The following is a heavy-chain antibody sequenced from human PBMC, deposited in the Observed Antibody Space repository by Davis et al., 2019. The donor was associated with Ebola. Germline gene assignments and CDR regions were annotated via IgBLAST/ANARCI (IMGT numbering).Heavy chain of an antibody. Sequence: GESLKISCTDSVITFSSYAMTWVRQAPGKGLEWVSSISSDSDYIYYADSVKGRFTISRDNSKNTLYLQMNSLRAEDTAVYYCARGFVVVTATPGYWGQGTLVTVSS. CDR1: VITFSSYA. D-gene: IGHD2-21*02. V-gene: IGHV3-21*01. J-gene: IGHJ4*02. CDR3: ARGFVVVTATPGY. CDR2: ISSDSDYI.